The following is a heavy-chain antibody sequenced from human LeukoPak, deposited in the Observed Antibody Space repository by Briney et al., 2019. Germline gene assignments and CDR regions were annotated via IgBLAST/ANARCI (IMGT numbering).Heavy chain of an antibody. Sequence: GGSLRLSCAASGFSFSSYWMHWVRQAPGKGLVCVSRIKTDGSSTSYADSVKGRFTISRDNAKNTLYLQMNSLRAEDTAVYYCAREGYYGSAALYSWGHGTLVTVSS. V-gene: IGHV3-74*01. CDR3: AREGYYGSAALYS. CDR2: IKTDGSST. D-gene: IGHD3-10*01. CDR1: GFSFSSYW. J-gene: IGHJ5*01.